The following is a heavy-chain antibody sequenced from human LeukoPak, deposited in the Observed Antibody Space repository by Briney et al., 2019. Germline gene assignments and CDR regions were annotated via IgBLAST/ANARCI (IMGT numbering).Heavy chain of an antibody. J-gene: IGHJ4*02. CDR3: AKDESGCPFDY. V-gene: IGHV3-7*03. Sequence: GGSLRLSCAASGFTYSRYWMSWVRQAPGKGLEWVANIKQDGSEKYYVDSVKGRFSISRDNAHNSLFLQMNSLRAEDTAVYYCAKDESGCPFDYWGQGTLVTVSS. CDR1: GFTYSRYW. CDR2: IKQDGSEK. D-gene: IGHD6-19*01.